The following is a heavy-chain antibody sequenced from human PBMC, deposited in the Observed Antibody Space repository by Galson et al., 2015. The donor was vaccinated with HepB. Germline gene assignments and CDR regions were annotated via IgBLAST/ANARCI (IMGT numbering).Heavy chain of an antibody. CDR3: AKDRWTRRIALGGTDY. Sequence: SLRLSCAASGFTSSSYGMHWVRQAPGKGLEWLAIISYDGNEKYYADSVKGRFTVSRDNSGNTLFLVMKNLRTDDTAVYYCAKDRWTRRIALGGTDYWGRGTLVTVSS. J-gene: IGHJ4*02. CDR2: ISYDGNEK. V-gene: IGHV3-30*18. CDR1: GFTSSSYG. D-gene: IGHD6-19*01.